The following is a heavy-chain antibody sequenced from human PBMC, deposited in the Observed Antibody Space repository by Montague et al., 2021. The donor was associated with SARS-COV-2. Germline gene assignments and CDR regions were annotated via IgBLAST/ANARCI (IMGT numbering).Heavy chain of an antibody. V-gene: IGHV4-4*07. CDR2: IYASGST. Sequence: SETLSLTCSISGISITSYYWSWVRQPAGKGLEWIGHIYASGSTNSSPSLKSRVRLSIDNPKNQFSLKLESLTAADTDVYYCVRDGGNWYYFDYWGQGALVTVSS. J-gene: IGHJ4*02. CDR1: GISITSYY. CDR3: VRDGGNWYYFDY. D-gene: IGHD3-16*01.